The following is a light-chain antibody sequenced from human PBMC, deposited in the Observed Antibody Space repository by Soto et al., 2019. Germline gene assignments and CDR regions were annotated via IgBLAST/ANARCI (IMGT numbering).Light chain of an antibody. CDR3: SSYTTSNTRQIV. Sequence: SAVSQPASVSGSPGQSINISCTGTSSDVGGYNYVSWYQHHPGKAPKLIIYDVSNRPSGVSNPFSGSKSGNTASLTISGLQPEDEADYYCSSYTTSNTRQIVFGTGTKVTVL. CDR1: SSDVGGYNY. V-gene: IGLV2-14*03. CDR2: DVS. J-gene: IGLJ1*01.